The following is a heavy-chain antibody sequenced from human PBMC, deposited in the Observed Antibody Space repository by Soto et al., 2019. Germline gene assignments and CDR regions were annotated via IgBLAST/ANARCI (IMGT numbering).Heavy chain of an antibody. V-gene: IGHV1-2*02. Sequence: HLVQSGAEVKKPGASVKVSCKASGYTFTGYTFHWVRQAPGQGLEWMAWINSSSSDSSFAPKIQGRVTVTMDAPSSTAYMELTRLRSDDTAVYYCATEMATIKGFFDKWGQGTPVAVSS. J-gene: IGHJ4*02. CDR1: GYTFTGYT. D-gene: IGHD2-8*01. CDR2: INSSSSDS. CDR3: ATEMATIKGFFDK.